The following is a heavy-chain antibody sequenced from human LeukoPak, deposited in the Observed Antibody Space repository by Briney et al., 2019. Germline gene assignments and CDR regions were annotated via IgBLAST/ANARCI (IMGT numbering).Heavy chain of an antibody. Sequence: KTGGSLRLSCAASGFTFSSYSMNWVRQAPGKGLEWVASISSSGSYIYYADSVKGRFTISRDNAKNSLYLQMNSLRAEDTAVYYCAREWMDGPPDRYCSGGSCSLPDYWGQGNLVTVSS. CDR3: AREWMDGPPDRYCSGGSCSLPDY. CDR2: ISSSGSYI. V-gene: IGHV3-21*01. D-gene: IGHD2-15*01. J-gene: IGHJ4*02. CDR1: GFTFSSYS.